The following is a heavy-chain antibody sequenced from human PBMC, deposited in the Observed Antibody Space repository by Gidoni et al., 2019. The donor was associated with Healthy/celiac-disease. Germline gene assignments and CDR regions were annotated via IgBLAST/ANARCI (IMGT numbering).Heavy chain of an antibody. J-gene: IGHJ6*02. V-gene: IGHV3-33*01. CDR2: IWYDGSNK. D-gene: IGHD3-9*01. CDR3: AREGPSYYDILTGYYGMDV. Sequence: VQLVESGGGVVQPGRSLRLSCAASGFPFSSYGMHWVRQAPGKGLEWVAVIWYDGSNKYYADSVKGRFTISRDNSKNTLYLQMNSLRAEDTAVYYCAREGPSYYDILTGYYGMDVWGQGTTVTVSS. CDR1: GFPFSSYG.